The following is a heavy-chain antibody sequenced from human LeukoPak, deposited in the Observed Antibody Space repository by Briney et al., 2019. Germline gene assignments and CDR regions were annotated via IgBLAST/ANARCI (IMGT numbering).Heavy chain of an antibody. CDR1: GFTFRTYE. D-gene: IGHD5-12*01. Sequence: PGGSLRLSCSASGFTFRTYEMNWVRQAPGKGLEWVSYISGSGSTRYYADPVKGRFTISRDNAKSALYLQMNSLRAEDTALYYCARDWDSGHDTYYFDYWGQGTLVTVSS. V-gene: IGHV3-48*03. CDR3: ARDWDSGHDTYYFDY. CDR2: ISGSGSTR. J-gene: IGHJ4*02.